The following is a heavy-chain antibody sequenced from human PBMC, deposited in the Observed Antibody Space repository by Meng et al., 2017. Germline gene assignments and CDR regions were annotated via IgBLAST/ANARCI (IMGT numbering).Heavy chain of an antibody. Sequence: GESLKISCAASGFTFSSYSMNWVRQAPGKGLEWVSSISSSSSYIYYADSVKGRFTISRDNAKNSLYLQMNSLRAEDTAVYYCARDLGSSSSYFDYWGQGTRVTVSS. CDR1: GFTFSSYS. D-gene: IGHD6-6*01. J-gene: IGHJ4*02. CDR3: ARDLGSSSSYFDY. CDR2: ISSSSSYI. V-gene: IGHV3-21*01.